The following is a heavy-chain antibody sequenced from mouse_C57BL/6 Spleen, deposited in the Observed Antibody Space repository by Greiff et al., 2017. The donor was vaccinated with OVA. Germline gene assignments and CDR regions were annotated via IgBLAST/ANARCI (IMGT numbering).Heavy chain of an antibody. CDR1: GFTFSVYY. CDR2: INYDGSST. J-gene: IGHJ4*01. CDR3: AREGDGYHAMDY. Sequence: EVQLVASEGGLVQPGCSMKLSCTASGFTFSVYYMALVRHVPDQGLDWVANINYDGSSTYYLDSLKSRFIISRDNAKNILYLQMSSLKSEDTATYYCAREGDGYHAMDYWGQGTSVTVSS. D-gene: IGHD2-3*01. V-gene: IGHV5-16*01.